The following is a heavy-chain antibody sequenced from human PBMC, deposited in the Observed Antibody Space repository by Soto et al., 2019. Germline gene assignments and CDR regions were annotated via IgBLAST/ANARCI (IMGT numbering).Heavy chain of an antibody. D-gene: IGHD2-2*01. CDR1: GFTVSSNY. CDR2: IYSGGST. J-gene: IGHJ6*03. V-gene: IGHV3-66*01. CDR3: ARALGYCSSTSCAAPYYMDV. Sequence: GGSLRLSCAASGFTVSSNYMSWVRQAPGKGLEWVSVIYSGGSTYYADSVKGRFTISRDNSKNTLYLQMNSLRAEDTAVYYCARALGYCSSTSCAAPYYMDVWGKGTTVTVSS.